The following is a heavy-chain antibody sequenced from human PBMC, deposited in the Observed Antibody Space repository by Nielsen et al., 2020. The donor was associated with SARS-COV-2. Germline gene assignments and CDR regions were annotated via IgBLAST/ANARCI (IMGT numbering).Heavy chain of an antibody. CDR2: ISYDGSNK. V-gene: IGHV3-30-3*01. Sequence: GESLKISCAASGFTFSNCAMTWVRQAPGKGLEWVAVISYDGSNKYYADSVKGRFTISRDNSKNTLYLQMNSLRAEDTAVYYCARKYSGSYIGYFDYWGQGTLVTASS. CDR3: ARKYSGSYIGYFDY. J-gene: IGHJ4*02. D-gene: IGHD1-26*01. CDR1: GFTFSNCA.